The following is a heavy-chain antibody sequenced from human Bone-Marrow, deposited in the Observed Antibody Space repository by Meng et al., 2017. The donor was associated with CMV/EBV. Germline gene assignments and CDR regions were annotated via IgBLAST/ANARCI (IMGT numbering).Heavy chain of an antibody. Sequence: GESLKISCEASGFIFSTYRMNWVRQAPGKGLEWVAAISSSRSDIFYANSVKGRFTISRDNAKSSLYLQMNSLRAEDTAVYYCARYYASSFSDYYYDMDVWGQGTTVTVSS. J-gene: IGHJ6*02. D-gene: IGHD6-6*01. CDR3: ARYYASSFSDYYYDMDV. CDR1: GFIFSTYR. V-gene: IGHV3-21*01. CDR2: ISSSRSDI.